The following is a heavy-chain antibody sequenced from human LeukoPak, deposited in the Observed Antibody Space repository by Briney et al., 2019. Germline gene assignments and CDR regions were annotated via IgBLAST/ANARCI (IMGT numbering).Heavy chain of an antibody. J-gene: IGHJ4*02. D-gene: IGHD4-11*01. V-gene: IGHV1-2*02. CDR1: GFTFTGYY. CDR2: INANGGGT. CDR3: ARDSSTVTTPYFDF. Sequence: GGSLRLSCAASGFTFTGYYIHWVRQAPGQGLEWMGWINANGGGTNYAQQFQGRVTMTRDTSISTAYKELSRLRSDDTAMYYCARDSSTVTTPYFDFWGQGTLVTVSS.